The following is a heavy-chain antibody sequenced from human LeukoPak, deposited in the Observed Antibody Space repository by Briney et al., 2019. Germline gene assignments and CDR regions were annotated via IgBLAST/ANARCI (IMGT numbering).Heavy chain of an antibody. Sequence: SETLSLTCTVSGSSISSYYWSCIRQHPGKGLEWIGYIYYSGSTYYNPSLKSRVTISVDTSKNQFSLKLASVTAADTAVYYCARIVATGTFDYWGQGTLVTVSS. CDR3: ARIVATGTFDY. D-gene: IGHD6-13*01. J-gene: IGHJ4*02. V-gene: IGHV4-59*06. CDR2: IYYSGST. CDR1: GSSISSYY.